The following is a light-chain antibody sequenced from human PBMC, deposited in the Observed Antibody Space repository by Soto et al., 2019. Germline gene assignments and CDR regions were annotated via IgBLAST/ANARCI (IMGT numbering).Light chain of an antibody. CDR3: QQRSNWPPYT. CDR2: DAS. J-gene: IGKJ2*01. V-gene: IGKV3-11*01. CDR1: QSVSSY. Sequence: EIVLTQSPATLSLSPGERATLSCRASQSVSSYLAWYQQKPGQAPRLLIYDASNRATGIPARFSGIGSGTDFTLTNSSLEPEDFAVYYCQQRSNWPPYTFGQGTKLEIK.